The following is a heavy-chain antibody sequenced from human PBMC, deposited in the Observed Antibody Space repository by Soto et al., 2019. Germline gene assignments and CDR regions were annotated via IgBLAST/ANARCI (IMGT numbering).Heavy chain of an antibody. CDR3: IWQHDFYGGGAV. J-gene: IGHJ6*02. CDR1: GFSFSPAW. Sequence: EVQLVESGGGLVPPGGSLTLSCAASGFSFSPAWMNWVRQAPGKGLEWVGLIKSKGGGGTADYAEPGIGRFINTRDDSKKTICLQINSLNAEDRARYYCIWQHDFYGGGAVGGQCTTVTVSS. V-gene: IGHV3-15*07. D-gene: IGHD2-21*02. CDR2: IKSKGGGGTA.